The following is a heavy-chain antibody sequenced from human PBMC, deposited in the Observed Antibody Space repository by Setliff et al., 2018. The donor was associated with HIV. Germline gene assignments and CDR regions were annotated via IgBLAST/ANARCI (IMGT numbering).Heavy chain of an antibody. V-gene: IGHV1-2*06. CDR3: ARGQGPVDY. CDR2: INPNSGGT. J-gene: IGHJ4*02. Sequence: ASVKVSCKSSGYTFTAYYMHWVRQAPGQGLEWMGRINPNSGGTHYPQKFQGRVTLTSDTSISTAYMELSGLTSDDTAVYYCARGQGPVDYWGQGTLVTVSS. CDR1: GYTFTAYY.